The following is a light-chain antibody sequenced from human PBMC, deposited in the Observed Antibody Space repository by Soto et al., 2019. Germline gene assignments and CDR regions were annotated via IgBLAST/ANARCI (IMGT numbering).Light chain of an antibody. CDR2: EVN. CDR3: ASHAGRKNII. J-gene: IGLJ2*01. Sequence: QSALTQPPSASGSPGRSVTTSCTGTSSDIGGYNYVSWYQQHPGKAPKLMIYEVNKRPSGVPDRFSGSKSGNTASLTVSGLQAEDEADYYCASHAGRKNIIFGGGTKLTVL. CDR1: SSDIGGYNY. V-gene: IGLV2-8*01.